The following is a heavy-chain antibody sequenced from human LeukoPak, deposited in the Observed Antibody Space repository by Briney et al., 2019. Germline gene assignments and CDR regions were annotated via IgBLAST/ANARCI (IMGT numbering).Heavy chain of an antibody. V-gene: IGHV4-39*01. CDR3: ARHIPSALRIVVVTSDWYFDL. J-gene: IGHJ2*01. Sequence: SETLSLTCTVSGGSISTSRYYWGWIRQPPGKGLEWIGTIFHSGSAYYNPSLKSRVTISVDTSKNQFSLNLSSVTAADTALYYCARHIPSALRIVVVTSDWYFDLWGRGTLVTVPS. D-gene: IGHD2-21*02. CDR1: GGSISTSRYY. CDR2: IFHSGSA.